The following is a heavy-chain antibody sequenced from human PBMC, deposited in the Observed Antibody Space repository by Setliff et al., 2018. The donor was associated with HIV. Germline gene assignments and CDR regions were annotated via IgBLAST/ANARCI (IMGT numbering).Heavy chain of an antibody. J-gene: IGHJ6*03. CDR2: INSASGGT. Sequence: ASVKVSCKASGYTFTDNYIHWVRQAPGQGLEWMAWINSASGGTNYAQNFQGRVTVTRDTSINTVYLEVNGLKSDDTAVYYCARVSYDSSGYYFNQVGNYYYYYMDVWGKGTTVTVSS. V-gene: IGHV1-2*02. CDR3: ARVSYDSSGYYFNQVGNYYYYYMDV. CDR1: GYTFTDNY. D-gene: IGHD3-22*01.